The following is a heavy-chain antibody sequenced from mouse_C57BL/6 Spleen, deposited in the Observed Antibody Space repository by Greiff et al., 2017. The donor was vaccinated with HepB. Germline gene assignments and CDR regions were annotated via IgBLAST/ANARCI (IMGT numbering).Heavy chain of an antibody. V-gene: IGHV5-12*01. J-gene: IGHJ1*03. Sequence: EVKLVESGGGLVQPGGSLKLSCAASGFTFSDYYMYWVRQTPEKRLEWVAYISNGGGSTYYPDTVKGRFTISRDNAKNTLYLQMSRRKSEDTAMYYCARHKVTTGYFDVWGTGTTVTVSS. D-gene: IGHD2-2*01. CDR2: ISNGGGST. CDR3: ARHKVTTGYFDV. CDR1: GFTFSDYY.